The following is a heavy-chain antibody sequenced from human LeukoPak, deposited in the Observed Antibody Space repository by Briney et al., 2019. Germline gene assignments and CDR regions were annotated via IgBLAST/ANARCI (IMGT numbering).Heavy chain of an antibody. CDR2: IDSAGST. J-gene: IGHJ3*02. V-gene: IGHV3-66*02. CDR1: GFTVSSNY. Sequence: PGGSLRLSCAASGFTVSSNYMNWVRQAPGKGLEWVSGIDSAGSTYYADSVKARFTISTDTSKNTIYLQMNRLRAEDTAVYYCARGFACSGGRCYEAFDIWGQGTMVTVSS. CDR3: ARGFACSGGRCYEAFDI. D-gene: IGHD2-15*01.